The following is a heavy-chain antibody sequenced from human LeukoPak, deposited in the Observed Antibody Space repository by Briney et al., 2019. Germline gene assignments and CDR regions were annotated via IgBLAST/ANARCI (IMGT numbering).Heavy chain of an antibody. CDR2: TFLSDSDT. CDR1: GYSFTNYW. D-gene: IGHD6-13*01. J-gene: IGHJ4*02. CDR3: ARHEVTAAAGTEFDS. V-gene: IGHV5-51*01. Sequence: GESLKISCQTSGYSFTNYWIGWVRQMPGKGLEWMGITFLSDSDTRYSPSFQGQVTISADKSINTAYLQWSSLRASDTAIYYCARHEVTAAAGTEFDSWGQGTQVIVSS.